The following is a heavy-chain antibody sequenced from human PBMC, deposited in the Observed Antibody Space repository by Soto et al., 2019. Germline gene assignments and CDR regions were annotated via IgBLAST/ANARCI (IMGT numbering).Heavy chain of an antibody. Sequence: VQLLESGGGVAQPGRSLRLSCRASGFGFSSYGMLWVRQAPGKGPEWVAFISFDGSTQYYADSVRGRFTISRDNSENTLYLQLAILRVEDTAMYYCAREGVFGLVKIIPPDYWGQGAQVTVSA. CDR2: ISFDGSTQ. CDR3: AREGVFGLVKIIPPDY. D-gene: IGHD3-3*01. CDR1: GFGFSSYG. J-gene: IGHJ4*02. V-gene: IGHV3-30*03.